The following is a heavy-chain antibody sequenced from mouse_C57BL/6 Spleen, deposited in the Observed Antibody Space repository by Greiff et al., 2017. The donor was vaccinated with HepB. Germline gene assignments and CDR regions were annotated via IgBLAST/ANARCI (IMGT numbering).Heavy chain of an antibody. D-gene: IGHD1-1*01. V-gene: IGHV1-15*01. Sequence: VQLQQSGAELVRPGASVTLSCKASGYTFTDYEMHWVKQTPVHGLEWIGAIDPETGGTAYNQKFKGKAILTADKSSSTAYMELRSLTSEDAAVYYCTRPFTTVVPFDYWGQGTTLTVSS. J-gene: IGHJ2*01. CDR3: TRPFTTVVPFDY. CDR2: IDPETGGT. CDR1: GYTFTDYE.